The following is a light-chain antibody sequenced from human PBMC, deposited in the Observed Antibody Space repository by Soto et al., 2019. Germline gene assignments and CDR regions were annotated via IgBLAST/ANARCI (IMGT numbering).Light chain of an antibody. V-gene: IGLV2-23*01. J-gene: IGLJ1*01. CDR3: YTYAGGRTYL. Sequence: QSVLTQPASVSGSPGQSITISCTGTSSDVGSYSLLSWYQHHPGKAPKLIIYEDIKGPSGVSNRFSGSKSGDTASLRISGLQAEDEADYYCYTYAGGRTYLFGTGTKVTVL. CDR1: SSDVGSYSL. CDR2: EDI.